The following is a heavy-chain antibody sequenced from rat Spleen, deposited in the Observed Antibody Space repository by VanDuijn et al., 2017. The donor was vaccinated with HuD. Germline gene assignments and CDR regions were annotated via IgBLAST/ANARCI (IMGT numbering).Heavy chain of an antibody. J-gene: IGHJ2*01. CDR3: AREEFGVRD. CDR1: GFTFSDYG. V-gene: IGHV5-29*01. D-gene: IGHD4-3*01. Sequence: EVQLVESGGGLVQPGRSLKLSCAASGFTFSDYGVAWVRQAPTKGLEWVASISYDGSSTYYRDSVKGRFTISRDNAKSTLYLQMSKLGSEDTAIYYCAREEFGVRDWGQGVMVTVSS. CDR2: ISYDGSST.